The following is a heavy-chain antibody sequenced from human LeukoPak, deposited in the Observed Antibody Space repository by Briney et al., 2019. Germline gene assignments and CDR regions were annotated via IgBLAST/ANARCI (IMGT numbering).Heavy chain of an antibody. CDR2: IRSKADGAKT. Sequence: GGSLRLSCAASGFTFSDYSMSWIRQAPGKGLEWVGFIRSKADGAKTAYSASGKGRVTISRDDSKGIAYLQMNRLKTEDTAVYSCTRASVGGSYCSGDAEFDYWGQGTLVTVSS. V-gene: IGHV3-49*03. CDR1: GFTFSDYS. CDR3: TRASVGGSYCSGDAEFDY. D-gene: IGHD3-10*01. J-gene: IGHJ4*02.